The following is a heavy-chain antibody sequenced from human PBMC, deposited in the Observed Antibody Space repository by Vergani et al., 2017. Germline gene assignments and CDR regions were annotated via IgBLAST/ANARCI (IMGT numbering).Heavy chain of an antibody. V-gene: IGHV3-23*01. D-gene: IGHD1-26*01. Sequence: EVQLLESGGGLVQPGGSLRLSCAASGFTFSSYAMSWVRQAPGKGLEWVSAISGSGGSTYYADSVKGRFTISRDNSKNTLYLQMNSLRAEDTAVYYCAKEAPGWWELLGFLRTYYYYYYMDVWGKGTTVTVSS. CDR1: GFTFSSYA. J-gene: IGHJ6*03. CDR2: ISGSGGST. CDR3: AKEAPGWWELLGFLRTYYYYYYMDV.